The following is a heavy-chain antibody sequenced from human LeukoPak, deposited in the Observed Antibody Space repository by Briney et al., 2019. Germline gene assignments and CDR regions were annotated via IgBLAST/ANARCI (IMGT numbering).Heavy chain of an antibody. D-gene: IGHD5-12*01. J-gene: IGHJ3*02. Sequence: GGSLRLSCAASGFTFSSYNINWVRQAPGKGLEWVSYISSSRRTISYADSVKGRFTISRDNAKNSLYLQMNSLRAEDTAVYYCAGTLYSGYGLGSLGAFDIWGQGTMVTVSS. CDR1: GFTFSSYN. V-gene: IGHV3-48*01. CDR2: ISSSRRTI. CDR3: AGTLYSGYGLGSLGAFDI.